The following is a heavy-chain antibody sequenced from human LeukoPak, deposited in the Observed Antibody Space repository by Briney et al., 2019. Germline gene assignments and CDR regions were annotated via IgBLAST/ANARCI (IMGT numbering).Heavy chain of an antibody. CDR3: AKAVGYCTSCTQNWFDP. D-gene: IGHD2-8*01. Sequence: GGSLRLSCAASGFTFSSYSMNWVRQAPGKGLEWVSGISGSGSGGSTYSADSVKGRFTISRDNSKNTLYLQMNSLRAEDTAVYYCAKAVGYCTSCTQNWFDPWGQGTLVTVSS. J-gene: IGHJ5*02. CDR2: ISGSGSGGST. CDR1: GFTFSSYS. V-gene: IGHV3-23*01.